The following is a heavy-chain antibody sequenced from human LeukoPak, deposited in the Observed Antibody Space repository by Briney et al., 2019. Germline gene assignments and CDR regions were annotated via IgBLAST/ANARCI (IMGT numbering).Heavy chain of an antibody. D-gene: IGHD4-17*01. J-gene: IGHJ4*02. CDR2: ISGSGGST. V-gene: IGHV3-23*01. CDR1: GFTFSSYA. Sequence: PGGSLRLSCAASGFTFSSYAMSWVRQAPGKGLEWVSAISGSGGSTYYADSVKGRFTISRDNSKNTVYLQMNSLRAEDTAVYYCAKGRNYDYGDYLPASFDYWGQGTLVTVSS. CDR3: AKGRNYDYGDYLPASFDY.